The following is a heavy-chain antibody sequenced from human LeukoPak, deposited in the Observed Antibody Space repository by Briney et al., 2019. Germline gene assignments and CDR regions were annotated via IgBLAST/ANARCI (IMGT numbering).Heavy chain of an antibody. D-gene: IGHD6-19*01. Sequence: GGSLRLSCAASGFTFSSYGMHWVRQAPGKGLEWVAVISYDGSNKYYADSVKGRFTISRDNSKNTLYLQMNSLRAEDTAVYYCARNNRIAVAGMFDYWGQGTLVTVSS. CDR3: ARNNRIAVAGMFDY. CDR2: ISYDGSNK. J-gene: IGHJ4*02. V-gene: IGHV3-30*03. CDR1: GFTFSSYG.